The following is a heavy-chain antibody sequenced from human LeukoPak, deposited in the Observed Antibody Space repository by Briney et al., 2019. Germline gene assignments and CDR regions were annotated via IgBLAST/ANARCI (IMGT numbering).Heavy chain of an antibody. CDR1: GGSISSSSYY. Sequence: PSETLSLTCTVSGGSISSSSYYWGWIRQPPGKGLEWIGSIYYSGSTYYNTSLKSRVTISVDTSKNQFSLKLSSVTAADTAVYYCAREGSVRDFDYWGQGTLVTVSS. CDR3: AREGSVRDFDY. CDR2: IYYSGST. J-gene: IGHJ4*02. D-gene: IGHD3-10*02. V-gene: IGHV4-39*07.